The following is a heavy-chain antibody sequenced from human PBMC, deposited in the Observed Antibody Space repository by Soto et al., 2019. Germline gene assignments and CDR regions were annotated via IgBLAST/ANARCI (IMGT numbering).Heavy chain of an antibody. J-gene: IGHJ5*02. CDR1: GYTFTSYA. CDR3: ARRLRYFDWSNKWGFDP. D-gene: IGHD3-9*01. Sequence: ASVKVSCKASGYTFTSYAIHWVRQAPGQRLEWMGWINAGNGNTKYSQKFQGRVTITRDTSASTAYMELSSLRSEDTAVYYCARRLRYFDWSNKWGFDPWGQGTLFTVSS. CDR2: INAGNGNT. V-gene: IGHV1-3*01.